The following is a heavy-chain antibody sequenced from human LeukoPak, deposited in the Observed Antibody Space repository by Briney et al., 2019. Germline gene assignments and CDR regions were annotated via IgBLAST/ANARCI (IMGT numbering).Heavy chain of an antibody. Sequence: SETLSLTCAVYGGSFSRYYWSWIRQPPGKGLEWIGEINHSGSTNYNPSLYSRVTISVDTSKNQFSLKLSSVTAADTAVYYRARFGASAANDAFDIWGQGTMVTVSS. CDR3: ARFGASAANDAFDI. V-gene: IGHV4-34*01. J-gene: IGHJ3*02. D-gene: IGHD2-2*01. CDR2: INHSGST. CDR1: GGSFSRYY.